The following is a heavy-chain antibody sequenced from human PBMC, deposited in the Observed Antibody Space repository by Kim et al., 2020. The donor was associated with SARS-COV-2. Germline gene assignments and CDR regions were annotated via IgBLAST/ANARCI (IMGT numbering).Heavy chain of an antibody. D-gene: IGHD2-15*01. CDR1: GYTFTGYY. V-gene: IGHV1-2*02. Sequence: ASVKVSCKASGYTFTGYYMHWVRQAPGQGLEWMGWINPNSGGTNYAQKFQGRVTMTRDTSISTAYMELSRLRSDDTAVYYCARADDLGYCSGGSGYPHVRGWGQGTLVTVS. CDR2: INPNSGGT. J-gene: IGHJ4*02. CDR3: ARADDLGYCSGGSGYPHVRG.